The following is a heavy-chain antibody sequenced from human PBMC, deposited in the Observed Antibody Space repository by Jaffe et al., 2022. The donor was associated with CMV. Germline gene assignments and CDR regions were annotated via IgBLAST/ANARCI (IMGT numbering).Heavy chain of an antibody. D-gene: IGHD1-26*01. CDR3: AREGWEQLGFDY. V-gene: IGHV1-3*01. CDR1: GYTFTSYA. CDR2: INAGNGNT. Sequence: QVQLVQSGAEVKKPGASVKVSCKASGYTFTSYAMHWVRQAPGQRLEWMGWINAGNGNTKYSQKFQGRVTITRDTSASTAYMELSSLRSEDTAVYYCAREGWEQLGFDYWGQGTLVTVSS. J-gene: IGHJ4*02.